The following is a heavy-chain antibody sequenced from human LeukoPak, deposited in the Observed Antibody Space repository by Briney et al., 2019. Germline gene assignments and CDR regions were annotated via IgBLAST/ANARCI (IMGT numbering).Heavy chain of an antibody. CDR3: ARDLVGGDCSDY. V-gene: IGHV3-33*01. Sequence: PGGSLRLSCAESGCTFSSYGMHWVRQAPGKELEWVAVIWYDGSNKYYADSVKGRFTISRDNSKNTLYLQMNSLRAEDTAVYYCARDLVGGDCSDYWGQWTLVTVSS. J-gene: IGHJ4*02. D-gene: IGHD2-21*02. CDR1: GCTFSSYG. CDR2: IWYDGSNK.